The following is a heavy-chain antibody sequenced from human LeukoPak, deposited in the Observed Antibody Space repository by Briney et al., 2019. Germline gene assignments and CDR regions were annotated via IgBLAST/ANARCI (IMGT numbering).Heavy chain of an antibody. CDR1: GGSISSGSYY. D-gene: IGHD3-22*01. Sequence: SQTLSLTCTVSGGSISSGSYYWSWIRQPAGKGLEWIGRIYTSGSTNYNPSLKSRVTISVDTSKNQFSLKLSSVTAANTAVYYCARTTYYYDSSGYYMGDYFDYWGQGTLVTVSS. V-gene: IGHV4-61*02. CDR2: IYTSGST. CDR3: ARTTYYYDSSGYYMGDYFDY. J-gene: IGHJ4*02.